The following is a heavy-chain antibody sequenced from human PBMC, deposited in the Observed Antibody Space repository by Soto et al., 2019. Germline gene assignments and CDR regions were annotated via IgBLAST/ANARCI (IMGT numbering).Heavy chain of an antibody. D-gene: IGHD3-3*01. Sequence: SETLSLTCAVSRGSGRNDNYYWRWIRQTPVKGLEWLGFMSNTGNIKSVPPLKSRVTISPATPKNHFSLTLTSVTAADTAVYYCARANLIQDFWSGYQGGPYYGMDFWGPGTTVTVSS. V-gene: IGHV4-61*03. CDR3: ARANLIQDFWSGYQGGPYYGMDF. CDR2: MSNTGNI. CDR1: RGSGRNDNYY. J-gene: IGHJ6*02.